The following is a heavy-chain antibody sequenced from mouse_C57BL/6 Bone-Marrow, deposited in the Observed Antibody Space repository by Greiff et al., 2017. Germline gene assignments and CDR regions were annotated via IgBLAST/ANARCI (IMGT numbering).Heavy chain of an antibody. D-gene: IGHD4-1*01. CDR3: TRSSGTRALFDY. V-gene: IGHV5-9-1*02. CDR2: ISSGGDYI. CDR1: GFTFSSYA. Sequence: DVHLVESGEGLVKPGGSLKLSCAASGFTFSSYAMSWVRQTPEKRLEWVAYISSGGDYIYYADTVKGRFTISRDNARNTLYLQMSSLKSEDTAMYYCTRSSGTRALFDYWGQGTTLTVAA. J-gene: IGHJ2*01.